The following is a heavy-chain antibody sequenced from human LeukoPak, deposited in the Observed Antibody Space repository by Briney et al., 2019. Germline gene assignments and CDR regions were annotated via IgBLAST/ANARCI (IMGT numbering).Heavy chain of an antibody. CDR2: IRDSGET. V-gene: IGHV3-66*03. J-gene: IGHJ5*01. CDR1: GFSVSNYY. D-gene: IGHD3-16*01. Sequence: GGSLRLSCAGSGFSVSNYYMNWVRQAPGRGLEWVSLIRDSGETFYADSVKGRFTISRDNSKNTVYLQMNRLRVEDTAVYFCARDRAVTQVWVEFDSWGQGTLVTVSS. CDR3: ARDRAVTQVWVEFDS.